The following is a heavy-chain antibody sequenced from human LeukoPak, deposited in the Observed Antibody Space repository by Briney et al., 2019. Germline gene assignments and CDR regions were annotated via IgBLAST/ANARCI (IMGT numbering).Heavy chain of an antibody. CDR3: ARDRRRGSGSYINYSYYGMDV. D-gene: IGHD3-10*01. Sequence: ASVKVSCKASGYTFTSYGISWVRQAPGQGLEWMGWISAYNGNTNYAQKLRGRVTMTTDTSTSAAYMELRSLRSDDTAVYYCARDRRRGSGSYINYSYYGMDVWGQGTTVTVSS. CDR1: GYTFTSYG. CDR2: ISAYNGNT. V-gene: IGHV1-18*01. J-gene: IGHJ6*02.